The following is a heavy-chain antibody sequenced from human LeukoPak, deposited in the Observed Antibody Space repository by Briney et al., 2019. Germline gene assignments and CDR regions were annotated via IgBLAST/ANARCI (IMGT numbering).Heavy chain of an antibody. CDR3: AKDDIVGYCSSTSCYRSYYFDY. Sequence: GGSLRLSCAASGFTFSSYAVSWVRQAPGKGLEWVSAISGSGGSTYYADSVKGRFTISRDNSKNTLYLQMNSLRAEDTAVYYCAKDDIVGYCSSTSCYRSYYFDYWGQGTLVTVSS. CDR1: GFTFSSYA. CDR2: ISGSGGST. V-gene: IGHV3-23*01. D-gene: IGHD2-2*01. J-gene: IGHJ4*02.